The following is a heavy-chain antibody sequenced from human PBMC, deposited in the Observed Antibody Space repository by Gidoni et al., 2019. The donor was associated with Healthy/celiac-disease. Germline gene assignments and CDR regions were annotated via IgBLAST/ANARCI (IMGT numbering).Heavy chain of an antibody. D-gene: IGHD3-22*01. Sequence: QVQLVQSGAEVKKPGASVKVSCKASGYTFTSSGISWVRQARGQGLEWMGWISAYNGNTNDAQKLQGRVTMTTDTSTSTAYMELRSLRSNETAVYYCARDGKRNDSSGYYYVPPYYYYYGMDVWGQGTTVTVSS. V-gene: IGHV1-18*01. CDR1: GYTFTSSG. CDR3: ARDGKRNDSSGYYYVPPYYYYYGMDV. CDR2: ISAYNGNT. J-gene: IGHJ6*02.